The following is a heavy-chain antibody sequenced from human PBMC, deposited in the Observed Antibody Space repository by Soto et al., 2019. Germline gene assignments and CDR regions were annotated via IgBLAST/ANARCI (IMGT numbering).Heavy chain of an antibody. CDR2: IIPIFGTA. CDR1: GGTFSSYA. CDR3: ARGGRRDGYSRYYYGMYV. D-gene: IGHD4-4*01. J-gene: IGHJ6*02. Sequence: QVQLVQSGAEVKKPGSSVKVSCKASGGTFSSYASSWVRQAPGQGLEWMGGIIPIFGTANYAQKFQGRVTITADESTSTAYMELSSLRSEDTAVYYCARGGRRDGYSRYYYGMYVWGQVTTVTVSS. V-gene: IGHV1-69*01.